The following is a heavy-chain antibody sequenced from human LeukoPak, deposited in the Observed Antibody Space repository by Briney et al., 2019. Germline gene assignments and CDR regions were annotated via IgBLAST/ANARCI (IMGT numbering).Heavy chain of an antibody. CDR1: GFTVSSNY. CDR2: IYSGGST. Sequence: GGSLRLSRAASGFTVSSNYMSWVRQAPGKGLEWVSVIYSGGSTYYADSVEGRFTISRDNSKNTLYLQMNSLRAEDTAMYYCARGTRYFDWLLPPYYYIDVWGKGTTVTVSS. J-gene: IGHJ6*03. V-gene: IGHV3-53*05. CDR3: ARGTRYFDWLLPPYYYIDV. D-gene: IGHD3-9*01.